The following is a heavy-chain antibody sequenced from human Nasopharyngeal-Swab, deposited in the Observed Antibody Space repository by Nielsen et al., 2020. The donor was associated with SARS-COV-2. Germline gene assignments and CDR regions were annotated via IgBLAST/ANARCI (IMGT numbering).Heavy chain of an antibody. CDR2: ISAYNGNT. J-gene: IGHJ5*02. CDR1: GYTFTSYG. CDR3: ATEFYGSGSYYSNWFGP. D-gene: IGHD3-10*01. V-gene: IGHV1-18*01. Sequence: ASVKVSCKASGYTFTSYGISWVRQAPGQGLEWMGWISAYNGNTNYAQKLQGRVTMTTDTSTSTAYMELRSLRSDDTAVYYCATEFYGSGSYYSNWFGPWGQGTLVTVSS.